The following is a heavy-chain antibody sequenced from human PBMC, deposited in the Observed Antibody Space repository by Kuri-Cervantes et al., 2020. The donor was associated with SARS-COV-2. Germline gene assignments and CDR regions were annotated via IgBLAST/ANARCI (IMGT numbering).Heavy chain of an antibody. Sequence: SETLSLTCAFYGESFSGYYWNWIRQSPGKGLEWIGEVNHRGSTNYNPSLKSRVTISVDTSSKQFSLKLSSVTAADTAVYYCARRWSLVGATFFDYWGQGTLVTVSS. CDR3: ARRWSLVGATFFDY. CDR2: VNHRGST. CDR1: GESFSGYY. V-gene: IGHV4-34*01. J-gene: IGHJ4*02. D-gene: IGHD1-26*01.